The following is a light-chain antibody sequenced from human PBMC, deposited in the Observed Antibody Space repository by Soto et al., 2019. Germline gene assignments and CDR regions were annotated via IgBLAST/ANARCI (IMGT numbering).Light chain of an antibody. V-gene: IGKV1-5*01. Sequence: DIQMTQSPSSLSASVGARVPITCRARPSISSWLTWYPQHPGKAPQLLIYAASSLQSGVPSRFSGSGSGTELTLTIRQPQPDDFATYYRQQYNSYSFGQGTKVDIK. CDR2: AAS. CDR3: QQYNSYS. J-gene: IGKJ1*01. CDR1: PSISSW.